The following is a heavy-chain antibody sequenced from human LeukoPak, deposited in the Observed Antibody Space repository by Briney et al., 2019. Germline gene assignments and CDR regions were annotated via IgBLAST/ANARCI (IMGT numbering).Heavy chain of an antibody. Sequence: SETLSLTCTVSGGSISSSSYSWGWIRQPPGKGLVWIGSIYYSGSTYYNPSLKSRVTISVDKSKNQFSLKLSSVTAADTAVYYCARNYCGGDCSLTFDYWGQGTLVTVSS. V-gene: IGHV4-39*07. CDR2: IYYSGST. CDR3: ARNYCGGDCSLTFDY. J-gene: IGHJ4*02. D-gene: IGHD2-21*02. CDR1: GGSISSSSYS.